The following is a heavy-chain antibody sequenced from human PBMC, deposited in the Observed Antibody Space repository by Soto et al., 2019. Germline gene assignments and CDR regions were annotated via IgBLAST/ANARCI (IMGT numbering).Heavy chain of an antibody. CDR3: ARGGPNGMDV. J-gene: IGHJ6*02. V-gene: IGHV4-34*01. CDR1: GGSFSGYY. Sequence: QVQLQQWGAGLLKPSETLSLTCAVYGGSFSGYYWSWIRQPPGKGLEWIGEINHSGSTNYNPSLKSRVTISVDTSNDPFSLKLSSVTAADTAVYYCARGGPNGMDVWGPGTTVTVSS. CDR2: INHSGST.